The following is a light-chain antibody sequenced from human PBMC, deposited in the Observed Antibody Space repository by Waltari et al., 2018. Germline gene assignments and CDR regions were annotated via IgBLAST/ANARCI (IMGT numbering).Light chain of an antibody. Sequence: EIVLTQSPGTLSFSPGDRATLSCSASQNVNSFLAWYQQKRGQAPRLLIYDASKRATGIPDRISGSGSGTDFTLTISSLEPEDFAIYYCQQRGNLPETFGRGTRVEMK. CDR1: QNVNSF. V-gene: IGKV3-11*01. J-gene: IGKJ2*01. CDR3: QQRGNLPET. CDR2: DAS.